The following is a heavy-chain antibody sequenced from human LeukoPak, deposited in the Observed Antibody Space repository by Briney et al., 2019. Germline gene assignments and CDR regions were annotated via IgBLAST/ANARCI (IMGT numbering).Heavy chain of an antibody. J-gene: IGHJ5*02. CDR1: GGSISGNS. D-gene: IGHD1-26*01. Sequence: SETLSLTCIVSGGSISGNSRSWIRQPPGKGLEWIGYMFYSGATKYNPSLKSRVTISADTSKNQFSLKLSSVTAADTAVYYCAREFRKGWDWFDPWGQGTLVTVSS. CDR3: AREFRKGWDWFDP. CDR2: MFYSGAT. V-gene: IGHV4-59*12.